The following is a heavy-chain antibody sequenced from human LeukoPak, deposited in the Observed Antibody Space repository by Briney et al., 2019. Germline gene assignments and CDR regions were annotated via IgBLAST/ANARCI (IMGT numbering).Heavy chain of an antibody. CDR2: ISGSGGST. CDR1: GFTFSSYA. J-gene: IGHJ4*02. CDR3: AKSSGLLWFRETRYFDY. V-gene: IGHV3-23*01. D-gene: IGHD3-10*01. Sequence: GGSLRLSCAASGFTFSSYAMSWVRQAPGKGLEWVSAISGSGGSTYYADSVKGRFTISRDNSKNTLYLQMNSLRAEDTAVYYCAKSSGLLWFRETRYFDYWDQGTLVTVSS.